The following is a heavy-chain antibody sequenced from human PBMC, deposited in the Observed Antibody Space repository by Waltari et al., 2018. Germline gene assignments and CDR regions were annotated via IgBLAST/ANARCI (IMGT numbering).Heavy chain of an antibody. V-gene: IGHV7-4-1*02. CDR1: GYIFTNYA. D-gene: IGHD5-18*01. CDR3: ARGIQLWGRGSWYFDD. CDR2: IRTNTGTP. J-gene: IGHJ4*02. Sequence: QVQLVQSGSELKKPGASVKVSCKASGYIFTNYAMNWVRQAPGQGPEWMGWIRTNTGTPTFAQGFTGRFVFSLDTSVSTAYLQISSLKAEDTAVYYCARGIQLWGRGSWYFDDWGQGTLVTVSS.